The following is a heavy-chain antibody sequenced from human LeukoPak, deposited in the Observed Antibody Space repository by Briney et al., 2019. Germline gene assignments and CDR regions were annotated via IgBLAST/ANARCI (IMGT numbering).Heavy chain of an antibody. CDR1: GFTFSSYS. Sequence: GGSLRLSCAASGFTFSSYSMNWVRQAPGKGLEWVSSISTSSTYIYYADSVKGRFTISRDNAKNSLYLQMNSLRAEDTAVYYCARDRGSYPLDYWGQGTLVTVSS. CDR2: ISTSSTYI. D-gene: IGHD1-26*01. CDR3: ARDRGSYPLDY. V-gene: IGHV3-21*01. J-gene: IGHJ4*02.